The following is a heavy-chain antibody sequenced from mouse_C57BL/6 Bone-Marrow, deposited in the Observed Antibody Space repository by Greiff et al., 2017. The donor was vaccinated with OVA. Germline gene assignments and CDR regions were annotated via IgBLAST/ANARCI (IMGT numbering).Heavy chain of an antibody. J-gene: IGHJ1*03. D-gene: IGHD1-1*01. V-gene: IGHV1-69*01. Sequence: VKLQQSGAELVMPGASVKLSCKASGYTFTSYWMHWVKQRPGQGLEWIGEIDPSDSYTNYNQKFKGKSTLTVDKSSSTAYMQLSSLTSEDSAVYYCARSGGYGSRGYFDVWCTGTTVTVSS. CDR3: ARSGGYGSRGYFDV. CDR1: GYTFTSYW. CDR2: IDPSDSYT.